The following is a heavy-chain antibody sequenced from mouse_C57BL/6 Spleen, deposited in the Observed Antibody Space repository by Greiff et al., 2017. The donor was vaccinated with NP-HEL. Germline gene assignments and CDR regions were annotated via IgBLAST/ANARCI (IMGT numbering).Heavy chain of an antibody. CDR2: IHPNSGST. Sequence: VQLQQPGAELVKPGASVKLSCKASGYTFTSYWMHWVKQRPGQGLEWIGMIHPNSGSTNYNEKFKSKATLTVDKSSSTAYMQLSSLTSEDSAVYYCARDAAQATYYAMDYWGQGTSVTVSS. CDR3: ARDAAQATYYAMDY. CDR1: GYTFTSYW. V-gene: IGHV1-64*01. J-gene: IGHJ4*01. D-gene: IGHD3-2*02.